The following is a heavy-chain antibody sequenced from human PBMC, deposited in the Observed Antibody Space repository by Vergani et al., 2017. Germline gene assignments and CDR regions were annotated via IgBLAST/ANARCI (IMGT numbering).Heavy chain of an antibody. V-gene: IGHV2-70*01. D-gene: IGHD2-15*01. CDR3: AHLINCSGGSCHYYCMDV. CDR1: GFSLSTSGMC. J-gene: IGHJ6*02. CDR2: IDWDDDK. Sequence: QVTLRESGPALVKPTQTLTLTCTFSGFSLSTSGMCVSWIRQPPGKALEWLALIDWDDDKYYSTSLKTRLTISKDTSKNQVVLTMTNMDPVDTATYYCAHLINCSGGSCHYYCMDVWGQGTTVTVSS.